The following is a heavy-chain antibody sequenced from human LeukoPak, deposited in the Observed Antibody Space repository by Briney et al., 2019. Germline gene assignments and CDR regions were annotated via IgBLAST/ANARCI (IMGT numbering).Heavy chain of an antibody. CDR1: GGSISSSSYY. CDR2: IYYSGST. V-gene: IGHV4-39*01. CDR3: ARHSGHRITIFGVVRTPKYFDL. Sequence: PSETLSLTCTVSGGSISSSSYYWGWIRQPPGKGLEWIGRIYYSGSTYYNPSLKSRVTISVDTSKNQFSLKLSSVTAADTAVYYCARHSGHRITIFGVVRTPKYFDLWGRGTLVTVSS. D-gene: IGHD3-3*01. J-gene: IGHJ2*01.